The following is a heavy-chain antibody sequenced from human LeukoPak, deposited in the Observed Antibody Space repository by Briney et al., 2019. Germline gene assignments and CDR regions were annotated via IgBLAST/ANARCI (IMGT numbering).Heavy chain of an antibody. CDR3: AKQSYGDWDFDL. CDR2: IFPADSDT. J-gene: IGHJ2*01. CDR1: AYNFTRHW. Sequence: GESLKISCKGSAYNFTRHWIGLVRQMPGKGLEWMGNIFPADSDTRYSPSFQGQVTISVDKSISTAYLQWSSLQASDTAMYYCAKQSYGDWDFDLWGRGTLVTVSS. D-gene: IGHD3-10*01. V-gene: IGHV5-51*01.